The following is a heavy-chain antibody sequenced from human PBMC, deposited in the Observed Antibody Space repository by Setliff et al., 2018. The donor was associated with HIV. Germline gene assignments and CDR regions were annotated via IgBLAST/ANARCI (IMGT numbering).Heavy chain of an antibody. CDR2: ISSSSSYI. Sequence: PGGSLRLSCAASGFTFSRYSMNWVRQAPGKGLEWVSSISSSSSYIYYPASVKGRFTITRDNAKNSLYLQMNSLRAEDTAVYYCAREEILWFGERGPAQYWGQGTLVTVSS. V-gene: IGHV3-21*01. J-gene: IGHJ4*02. D-gene: IGHD3-10*01. CDR3: AREEILWFGERGPAQY. CDR1: GFTFSRYS.